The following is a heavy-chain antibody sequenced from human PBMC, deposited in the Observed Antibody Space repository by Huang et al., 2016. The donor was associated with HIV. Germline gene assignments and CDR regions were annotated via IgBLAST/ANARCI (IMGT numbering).Heavy chain of an antibody. J-gene: IGHJ3*02. D-gene: IGHD3-22*01. CDR1: GFSLSSSGVG. Sequence: GFSLSSSGVGVGWFRQPPGKALEWLALIYGDEDKRYSPSLKNRVNLIKDTSKNQVVFTMTNMHLEDTATYYCAHRLVLSYFDNRGYYYAFDIWGQGTAVTVSS. CDR3: AHRLVLSYFDNRGYYYAFDI. V-gene: IGHV2-5*02. CDR2: IYGDEDK.